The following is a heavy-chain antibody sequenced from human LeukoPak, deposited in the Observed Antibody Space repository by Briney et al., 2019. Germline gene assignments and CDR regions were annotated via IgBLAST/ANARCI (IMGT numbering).Heavy chain of an antibody. CDR3: ARTQQWLPIDY. CDR1: GASISSYY. CDR2: INTSGRT. Sequence: PSETLSLTCNVSGASISSYYWTWIRKPAGKGLEWIGRINTSGRTNYNPSLKSRVTMSVDTSKNQFSLKLISVTAADTAVYHCARTQQWLPIDYWGQGTLVTVSS. V-gene: IGHV4-4*07. D-gene: IGHD6-19*01. J-gene: IGHJ4*02.